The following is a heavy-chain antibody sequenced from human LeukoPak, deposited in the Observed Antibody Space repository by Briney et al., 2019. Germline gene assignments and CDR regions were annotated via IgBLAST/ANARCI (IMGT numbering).Heavy chain of an antibody. Sequence: ASVKVSYKASGYTFTSCGISWVRQAPGQGLEWMGWISAYNGNTNYAQKLQGRVTMTTDTSTSTAYMELRSLRSDDTAVYYCARGWEPLNVLLPFDYWGQGTLVTVSS. V-gene: IGHV1-18*01. CDR2: ISAYNGNT. D-gene: IGHD1-26*01. CDR1: GYTFTSCG. CDR3: ARGWEPLNVLLPFDY. J-gene: IGHJ4*02.